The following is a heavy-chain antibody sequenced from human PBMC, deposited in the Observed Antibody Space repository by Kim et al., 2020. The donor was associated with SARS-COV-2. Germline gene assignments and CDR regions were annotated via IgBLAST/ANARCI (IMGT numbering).Heavy chain of an antibody. Sequence: GGSLRLSCAASGFTFSSYGINWVRQAPGKGLEWVSAISGSGGNTYYADSVKGRFTISRDNSKNTLYLQMNSLRAEDTAVYYCAKSYSPQYWGQGTLVTVSS. CDR3: AKSYSPQY. CDR2: ISGSGGNT. D-gene: IGHD5-18*01. V-gene: IGHV3-23*01. CDR1: GFTFSSYG. J-gene: IGHJ4*02.